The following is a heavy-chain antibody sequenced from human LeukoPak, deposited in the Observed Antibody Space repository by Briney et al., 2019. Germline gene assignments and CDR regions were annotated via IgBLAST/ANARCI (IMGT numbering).Heavy chain of an antibody. V-gene: IGHV3-21*01. CDR2: ISGSSSYI. CDR3: ARGSGSYSPYYFDY. J-gene: IGHJ4*02. D-gene: IGHD3-10*01. CDR1: GFTFSGYD. Sequence: GGSLRLSCAASGFTFSGYDMNWVRQAPGKGLEWVSSISGSSSYIYYADSMKGRFTISRDNAKNSLYLQMNSLRAEDTAVYYCARGSGSYSPYYFDYWGQGTLVTVSS.